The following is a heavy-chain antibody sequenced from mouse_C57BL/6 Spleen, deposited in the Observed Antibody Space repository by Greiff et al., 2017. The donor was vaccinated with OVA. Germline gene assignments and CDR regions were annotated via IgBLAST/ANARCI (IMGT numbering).Heavy chain of an antibody. CDR3: ARIYYDSWFAY. CDR1: GYTFTSYW. V-gene: IGHV1-50*01. CDR2: IDPSDSYT. J-gene: IGHJ3*01. D-gene: IGHD2-4*01. Sequence: VQLQQPGAELVKPGASVKLSCKASGYTFTSYWMQWVKQRPGQGLEWIGEIDPSDSYTNYNQKLKGKATLTVDTSSSTAYMQLSSLTSEDSAVYYCARIYYDSWFAYWGQGTLVTVSA.